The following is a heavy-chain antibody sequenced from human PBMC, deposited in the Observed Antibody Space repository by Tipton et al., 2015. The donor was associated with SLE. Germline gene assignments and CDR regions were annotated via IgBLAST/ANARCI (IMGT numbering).Heavy chain of an antibody. Sequence: TLSLTCTVSGASISSYYWTWIRQTPGKGLEWLGYISSDGSTNYNPSLQSRVVISDDTSKNQFSLSLRSMTAADTAVYYCARARDYWGQGTLVTVSS. CDR2: ISSDGST. CDR1: GASISSYY. CDR3: ARARDY. J-gene: IGHJ4*02. V-gene: IGHV4-59*01.